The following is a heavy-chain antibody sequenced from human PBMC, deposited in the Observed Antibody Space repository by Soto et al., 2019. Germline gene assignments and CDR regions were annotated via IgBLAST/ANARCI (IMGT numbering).Heavy chain of an antibody. CDR1: GFTFSSYG. CDR2: ISYDGSNK. J-gene: IGHJ4*02. V-gene: IGHV3-30*18. CDR3: AKVAAYVGAAQWGHFDY. Sequence: QVQLVESGGGVVQPGRSLRLSCAASGFTFSSYGMHWVRQAPGKGLERVAVISYDGSNKYYADSVKGRFTIYRDKSKNTLYLKMSSRRAEDTAVYYCAKVAAYVGAAQWGHFDYWGQGTLVTVSS. D-gene: IGHD6-6*01.